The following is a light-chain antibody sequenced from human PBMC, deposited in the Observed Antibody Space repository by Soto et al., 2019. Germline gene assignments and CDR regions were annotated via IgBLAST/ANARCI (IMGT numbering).Light chain of an antibody. CDR1: SSDIGSYNY. CDR2: DVT. V-gene: IGLV2-14*03. CDR3: SSPRSSSFYV. J-gene: IGLJ1*01. Sequence: QSVLTQPASVSGSPGPSITISCTGTSSDIGSYNYVYWYQQHPGQAPKLMIYDVTNRPSGVSNRFSGSKSGNTASLTISGLQAEDEADYYCSSPRSSSFYVFGPGTKVTVL.